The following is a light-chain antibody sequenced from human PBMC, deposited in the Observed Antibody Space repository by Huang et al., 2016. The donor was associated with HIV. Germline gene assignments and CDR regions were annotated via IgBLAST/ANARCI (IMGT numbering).Light chain of an antibody. J-gene: IGKJ4*01. CDR2: DAS. CDR3: QQHTDRPT. V-gene: IGKV3-11*01. CDR1: HNIDNH. Sequence: EIVLTQSPPTLSWYPGEAVTLSCKASHNIDNHLAWYQYKPGQPPRLLIYDASTRVTGIPARFSGSGSGTLFTRTIDHLQADDFALYVCQQHTDRPTFGGGSKV.